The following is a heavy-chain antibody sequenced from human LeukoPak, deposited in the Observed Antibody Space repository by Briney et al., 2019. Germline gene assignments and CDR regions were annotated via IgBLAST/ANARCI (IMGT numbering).Heavy chain of an antibody. CDR1: GYSISSGYY. J-gene: IGHJ4*02. D-gene: IGHD6-19*01. V-gene: IGHV4-38-2*02. CDR2: FYHSGST. Sequence: KPSETLSLTCTVSGYSISSGYYWGWIRQPPGKGLEWIGTFYHSGSTYYNPSLNSRVTISVDTSKNQFSLKLSSVTAADTAVYYCARLAVAGTLDYWGQGTLVTVSS. CDR3: ARLAVAGTLDY.